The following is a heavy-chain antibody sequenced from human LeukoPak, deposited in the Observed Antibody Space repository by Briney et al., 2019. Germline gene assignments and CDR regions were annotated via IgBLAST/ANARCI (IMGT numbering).Heavy chain of an antibody. Sequence: GRSLRLACAASGFTFSSYGMHRVRQAPGKGLEWVAVIWYDGSDKYYADSVKGRFTISRDNSKNTVYLQMNSLRAEDTAVYYCASDSNYGYWGQGTLVTVSS. J-gene: IGHJ4*02. D-gene: IGHD4-11*01. CDR2: IWYDGSDK. CDR1: GFTFSSYG. V-gene: IGHV3-33*01. CDR3: ASDSNYGY.